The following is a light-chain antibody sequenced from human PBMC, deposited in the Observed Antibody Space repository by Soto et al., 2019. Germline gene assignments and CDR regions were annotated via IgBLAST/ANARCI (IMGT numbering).Light chain of an antibody. CDR3: QQYGSSPRT. Sequence: EIVLTQSPGTLSLSPGERATLFCRASQSLSSSYFAWYQQKPGQAPRLLIFGASSRATGIPDRFIGSGSGTEFTLTISRLEPEDFAVYYCQQYGSSPRTFGQGTKVDI. CDR1: QSLSSSY. J-gene: IGKJ1*01. CDR2: GAS. V-gene: IGKV3-20*01.